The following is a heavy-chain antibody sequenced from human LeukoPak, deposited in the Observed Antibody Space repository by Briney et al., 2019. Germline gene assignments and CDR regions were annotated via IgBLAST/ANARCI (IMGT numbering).Heavy chain of an antibody. V-gene: IGHV3-23*01. CDR2: ISGSGGGT. J-gene: IGHJ4*02. CDR3: AVDTTGDY. D-gene: IGHD4-17*01. CDR1: GFTVNNYA. Sequence: TGGSLRLSCAAASGFTVNNYAMSWVRQAPGMGLEWVSAISGSGGGTYYADSVKGRFTISRDNSKNTLYLQMNSLRADDTAVYYCAVDTTGDYWGQGTLVTVSS.